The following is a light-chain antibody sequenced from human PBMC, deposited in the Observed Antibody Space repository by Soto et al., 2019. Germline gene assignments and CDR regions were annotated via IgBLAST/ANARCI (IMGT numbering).Light chain of an antibody. J-gene: IGKJ2*03. V-gene: IGKV3-11*01. CDR1: QSVSSY. Sequence: EIVLTQSPATLSLSPGERATLSCRASQSVSSYLAWYQQKPGQAPRLLIYDASNRATGIPARFSGSGSGTDFTLTISSLEPDDFAVYYCQQRSTLFSFGQGTKLEIK. CDR2: DAS. CDR3: QQRSTLFS.